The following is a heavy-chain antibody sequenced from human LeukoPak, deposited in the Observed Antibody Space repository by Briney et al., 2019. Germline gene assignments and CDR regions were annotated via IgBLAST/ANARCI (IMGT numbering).Heavy chain of an antibody. J-gene: IGHJ4*02. CDR2: INHSGST. V-gene: IGHV4-34*01. Sequence: PSETLSLTCAAYGGSFSGYYWSWIRQPPGKGLEWIGEINHSGSTNYNPSLKSRVTISVDTSKNQFSLKLSSVTAADTAVYYCARIILPATLYYFDYWGQGTLVTVSS. CDR3: ARIILPATLYYFDY. CDR1: GGSFSGYY. D-gene: IGHD2-2*01.